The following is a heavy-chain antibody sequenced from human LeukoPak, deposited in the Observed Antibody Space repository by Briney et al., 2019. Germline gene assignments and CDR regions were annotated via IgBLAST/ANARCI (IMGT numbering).Heavy chain of an antibody. Sequence: SETLSLTCTVSGGSISSYYWSWIRQPAGKGLEGIGRIYTSGSTNYNPSLKSRVTMSVDTSKNQFSLKLSSVTAADTAVYYCARESWSSGWYLGHYFDYWGQGTLVTVSS. CDR2: IYTSGST. CDR3: ARESWSSGWYLGHYFDY. V-gene: IGHV4-4*07. D-gene: IGHD6-19*01. CDR1: GGSISSYY. J-gene: IGHJ4*02.